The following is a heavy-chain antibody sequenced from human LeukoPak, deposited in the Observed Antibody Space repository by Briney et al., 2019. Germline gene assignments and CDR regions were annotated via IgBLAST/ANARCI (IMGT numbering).Heavy chain of an antibody. Sequence: GDSLQISCKGSGYRFSSYWIGWVRQMPGKGLEWMAIIYPGDSDTRYSPSFQGQVTISVDKSISTAYLQWSSLKASDTAMYYCARQSQDYDALDIWGQGTVVTVSS. V-gene: IGHV5-51*01. J-gene: IGHJ3*02. CDR3: ARQSQDYDALDI. D-gene: IGHD3-16*01. CDR2: IYPGDSDT. CDR1: GYRFSSYW.